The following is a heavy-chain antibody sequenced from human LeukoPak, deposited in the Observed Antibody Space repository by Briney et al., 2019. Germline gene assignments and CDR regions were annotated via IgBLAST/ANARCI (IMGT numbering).Heavy chain of an antibody. Sequence: KTGGSLRLSCAASGFTFSSYSMNWVRQAPGKGLEWVSSISSSSSYIYYADSVKGRFTISRDNAKNSLYLQMNSLRAEDTAVYYCAKVGDYDILTGYSYYFDYWGQGTLVTVSS. V-gene: IGHV3-21*01. CDR3: AKVGDYDILTGYSYYFDY. J-gene: IGHJ4*02. D-gene: IGHD3-9*01. CDR2: ISSSSSYI. CDR1: GFTFSSYS.